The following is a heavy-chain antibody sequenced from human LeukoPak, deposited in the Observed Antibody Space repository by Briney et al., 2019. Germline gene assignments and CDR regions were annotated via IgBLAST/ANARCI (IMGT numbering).Heavy chain of an antibody. CDR2: MNPNSGNT. CDR3: ARVNSGWQYYYYYYYMDV. Sequence: ASVTVSCKASGYTFTSYDTNWVRQATGQGLEWMGWMNPNSGNTGYAQKFQGRVTMTRNTSISTAYMELSSLRSEDTAVYYCARVNSGWQYYYYYYYMDVWGKGTTVTVSS. J-gene: IGHJ6*03. D-gene: IGHD6-19*01. V-gene: IGHV1-8*01. CDR1: GYTFTSYD.